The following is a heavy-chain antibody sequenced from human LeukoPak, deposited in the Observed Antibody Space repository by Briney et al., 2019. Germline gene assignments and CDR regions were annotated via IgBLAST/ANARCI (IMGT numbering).Heavy chain of an antibody. D-gene: IGHD3-10*01. J-gene: IGHJ6*02. CDR1: GYTFTSYG. V-gene: IGHV1-18*01. CDR3: ARDFLTKPYYYGSGSYRSYYYYYGMDV. Sequence: ASVTVSCMASGYTFTSYGISWVRQAPGQGLEWMGWISAYNGNTNYAQKLQGRVTMTTDTSTSTAYMELRSLRSDDTAVYYCARDFLTKPYYYGSGSYRSYYYYYGMDVWGQGTTVTVSS. CDR2: ISAYNGNT.